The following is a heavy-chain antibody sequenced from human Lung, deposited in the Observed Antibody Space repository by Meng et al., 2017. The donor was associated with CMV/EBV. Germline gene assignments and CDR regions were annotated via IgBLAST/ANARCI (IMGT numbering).Heavy chain of an antibody. Sequence: LSCTVSGDSITSHYWTWIRQPPGKGLEWIGYVYYSGSTIYNPSLKSRLTISVDTSKNQFSLNLSSVTAADTAVYYCARDRSDGFDIWGQGTMVPSPQ. CDR1: GDSITSHY. CDR2: VYYSGST. V-gene: IGHV4-59*11. J-gene: IGHJ3*02. CDR3: ARDRSDGFDI.